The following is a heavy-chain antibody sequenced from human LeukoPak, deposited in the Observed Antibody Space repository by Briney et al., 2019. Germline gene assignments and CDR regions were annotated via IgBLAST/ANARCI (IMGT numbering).Heavy chain of an antibody. V-gene: IGHV4-61*02. CDR3: ARDYYDSSGYFDAFDI. J-gene: IGHJ3*02. Sequence: SQTLSLTCTVSGGSISSGSYYWSWIRQPAGTGLEWIGRIYTSGSTNYNPSLKSRVTISVDTSKNQFSLKLSSVTAADTAVYYCARDYYDSSGYFDAFDIWGQGTTVTVSS. CDR1: GGSISSGSYY. D-gene: IGHD3-22*01. CDR2: IYTSGST.